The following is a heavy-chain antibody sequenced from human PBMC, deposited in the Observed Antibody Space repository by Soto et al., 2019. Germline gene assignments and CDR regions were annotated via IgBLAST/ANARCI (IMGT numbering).Heavy chain of an antibody. V-gene: IGHV4-39*01. CDR1: GGSISSSSYY. D-gene: IGHD6-13*01. J-gene: IGHJ4*02. Sequence: QLQLQESGPGLVKPSETLSLTCTVSGGSISSSSYYWGWIRQPPGKGLEWIGSIYYSGSTYYNPSLKSRVTISVDTSKNQFXLKLSSVTAAXTAVXXXARHVKQQLVPLFDYWGQGTLVTVSS. CDR3: ARHVKQQLVPLFDY. CDR2: IYYSGST.